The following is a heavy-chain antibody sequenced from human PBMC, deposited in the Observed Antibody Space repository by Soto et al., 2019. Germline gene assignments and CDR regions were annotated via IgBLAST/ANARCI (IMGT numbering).Heavy chain of an antibody. CDR1: GDSVSSNSAA. CDR3: ARDLSRQLELVADNLRYYYYYGMDV. J-gene: IGHJ6*02. D-gene: IGHD5-12*01. CDR2: TYYRSKWYN. V-gene: IGHV6-1*01. Sequence: QSQTLSLTCAISGDSVSSNSAAWNWIRQSPSRGLEWLGRTYYRSKWYNDYAVSVKSRITINPDTSKNQFSLQLNSVTPEDTAVYYCARDLSRQLELVADNLRYYYYYGMDVWGQGTTVTVSS.